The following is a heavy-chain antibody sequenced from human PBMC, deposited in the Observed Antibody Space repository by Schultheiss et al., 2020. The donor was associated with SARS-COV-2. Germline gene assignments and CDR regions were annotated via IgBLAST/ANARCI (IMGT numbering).Heavy chain of an antibody. CDR2: INPNSGAT. CDR1: GYTFTGYY. D-gene: IGHD6-19*01. V-gene: IGHV1-2*06. J-gene: IGHJ4*02. Sequence: ASVKVSCKASGYTFTGYYMHWVRQAPGQGLEWVGRINPNSGATFYAQKFQGRVTMTRDTSISTAYMELSRLRSDDTAVYYCARDIAVAGTDYWGQGTLVTVSS. CDR3: ARDIAVAGTDY.